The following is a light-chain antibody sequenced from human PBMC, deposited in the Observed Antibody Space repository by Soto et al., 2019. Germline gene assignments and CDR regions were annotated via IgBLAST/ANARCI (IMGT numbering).Light chain of an antibody. V-gene: IGLV1-44*01. Sequence: QSVLTQPPSASGTPGQRVTISCSGSSSNIGRNAVNWYQRLPGMAPKLLIYSNNQWPSGVPDRFSGSKSGTSASLAISGLQSEDEADYYCASWDDSLNGVVFGGGTKLTVL. CDR2: SNN. CDR1: SSNIGRNA. CDR3: ASWDDSLNGVV. J-gene: IGLJ2*01.